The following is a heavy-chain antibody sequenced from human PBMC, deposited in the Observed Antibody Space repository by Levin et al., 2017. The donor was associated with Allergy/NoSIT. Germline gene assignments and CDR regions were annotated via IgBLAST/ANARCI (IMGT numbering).Heavy chain of an antibody. CDR3: AKDRGSYYYWYFDL. CDR2: ISWNSGSI. D-gene: IGHD1-26*01. Sequence: GGSLRLSCAASGFTFDDYAMHWVRQAPGKGLEWVSGISWNSGSIGYADSVKGRFTISRDNAKNSLYLQMNSLRAEDTALYYCAKDRGSYYYWYFDLWGRGTLVTVSS. J-gene: IGHJ2*01. V-gene: IGHV3-9*01. CDR1: GFTFDDYA.